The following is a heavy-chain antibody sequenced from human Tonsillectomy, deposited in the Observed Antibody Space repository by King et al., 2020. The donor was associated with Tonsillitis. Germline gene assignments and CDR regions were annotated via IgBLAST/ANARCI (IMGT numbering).Heavy chain of an antibody. CDR3: CGGGSCTNWFDP. J-gene: IGHJ5*02. V-gene: IGHV3-30*04. CDR2: ISYDGSKK. Sequence: VQLVESGGGMVQPGRSLRLSCAASGFTFSNYAMHWVRQAPGKGLEWVALISYDGSKKYYADSVKGRFTISRDNSKNTLYLQMNSLTAEDTAVYYCCGGGSCTNWFDPRGQGALVTVSS. CDR1: GFTFSNYA. D-gene: IGHD2-15*01.